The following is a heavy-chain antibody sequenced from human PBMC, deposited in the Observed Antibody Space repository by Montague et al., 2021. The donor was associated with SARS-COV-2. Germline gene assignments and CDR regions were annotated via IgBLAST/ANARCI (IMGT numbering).Heavy chain of an antibody. CDR1: GGSLSGYY. J-gene: IGHJ5*02. D-gene: IGHD3-3*01. CDR3: ARGEDYGFWSGFLSYKWFDP. Sequence: SETLSLTCAVYGGSLSGYYWAWIRQTPAKGVEWIGEINHSGSTNYNPSLKSRLTISVDTSKKQFSLKLNSMTAADTAVYYCARGEDYGFWSGFLSYKWFDPWGLGTPVTVSS. V-gene: IGHV4-34*01. CDR2: INHSGST.